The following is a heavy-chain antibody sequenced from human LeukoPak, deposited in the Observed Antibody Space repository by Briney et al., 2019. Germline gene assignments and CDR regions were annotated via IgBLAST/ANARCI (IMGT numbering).Heavy chain of an antibody. V-gene: IGHV4-59*08. D-gene: IGHD3-3*01. J-gene: IGHJ6*03. CDR3: ARVEWSGYYTPYYYYMDV. CDR2: IYYSGST. Sequence: SETLSLTCTVSGGSISSYYWSWIRQPPGKGLEWIGYIYYSGSTNYNPSLKSRVTISVDTSKNQFSLKLSSVTAADTAVYYCARVEWSGYYTPYYYYMDVWGKGTTVTVSS. CDR1: GGSISSYY.